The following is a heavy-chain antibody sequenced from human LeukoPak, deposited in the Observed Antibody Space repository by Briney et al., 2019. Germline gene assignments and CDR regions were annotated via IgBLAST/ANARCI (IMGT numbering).Heavy chain of an antibody. CDR2: IYYSGSA. CDR3: ARDPVGASDY. J-gene: IGHJ4*02. CDR1: SGSISSYY. V-gene: IGHV4-59*01. D-gene: IGHD1-26*01. Sequence: SETLSLTCTVSSGSISSYYWSWIRQPPGKGLEWIGYIYYSGSANYNPSLKSRVTISVDTSKNQFSLKLSSVTAADTAVYYCARDPVGASDYWGQGTLVTVSS.